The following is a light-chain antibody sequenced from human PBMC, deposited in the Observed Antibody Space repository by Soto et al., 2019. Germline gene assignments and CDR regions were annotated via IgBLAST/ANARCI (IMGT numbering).Light chain of an antibody. Sequence: QSALIQPPSVSGSPGQSVTISCTGTSSDVGSYDYVSWYQQHPGTVPKPMIYNVNTQPSGVPDRFSGSKSGNTASMTISGLQAEDEADYSCCSYTSSATVVFGGGTKLTVL. J-gene: IGLJ2*01. CDR3: CSYTSSATVV. V-gene: IGLV2-11*01. CDR2: NVN. CDR1: SSDVGSYDY.